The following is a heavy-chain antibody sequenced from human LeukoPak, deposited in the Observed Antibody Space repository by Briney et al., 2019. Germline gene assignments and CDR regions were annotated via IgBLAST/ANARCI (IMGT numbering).Heavy chain of an antibody. J-gene: IGHJ4*02. Sequence: GGSLRLSCAASGFTFSSYGMYWVRQAPGKGLEWVAVISYDGSNKYYADSVKGRFTISKDNSKNTVYLQMNSLRAEDTAVYFCAKLFKYSGSWFDYWGQGTLVTVSS. CDR1: GFTFSSYG. D-gene: IGHD6-13*01. CDR2: ISYDGSNK. CDR3: AKLFKYSGSWFDY. V-gene: IGHV3-30*18.